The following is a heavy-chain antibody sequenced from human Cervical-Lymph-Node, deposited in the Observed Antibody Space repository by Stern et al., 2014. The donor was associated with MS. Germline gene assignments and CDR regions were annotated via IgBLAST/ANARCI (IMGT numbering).Heavy chain of an antibody. Sequence: QLVESGGGLVQPGRSLRLSCAASGFTFDDYAMHLVRQAPGKGLEWVSGINWNSGTIGYADSVKGRFTISRDNAKNSLYLQMNSLRAEDTALYYCARVVAGIAVSGSYFDYWGQGTLVTVSS. CDR2: INWNSGTI. D-gene: IGHD6-19*01. J-gene: IGHJ4*02. CDR3: ARVVAGIAVSGSYFDY. CDR1: GFTFDDYA. V-gene: IGHV3-9*01.